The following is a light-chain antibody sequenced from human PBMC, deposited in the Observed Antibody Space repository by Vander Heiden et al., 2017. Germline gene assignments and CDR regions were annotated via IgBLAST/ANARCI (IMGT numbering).Light chain of an antibody. V-gene: IGKV1-5*03. CDR3: LQYNNYPLT. CDR1: QTLDSW. CDR2: KAS. J-gene: IGKJ4*01. Sequence: DIQMTQTPATLSGSPGDRVTSTCRASQTLDSWLAWYQQKPGKAPKLLIYKASTLHTGVPSRFSGSGSETEFLLTLSSLQPDDSATYFCLQYNNYPLTFGGGTKVE.